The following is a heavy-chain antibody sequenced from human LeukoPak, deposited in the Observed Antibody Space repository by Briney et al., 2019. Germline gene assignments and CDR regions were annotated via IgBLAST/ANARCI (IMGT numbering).Heavy chain of an antibody. CDR2: IKSKTDGGTT. CDR3: TTSPTDPPFDY. Sequence: PGGSLRLSCAASGFTFSNAWMSWGRQAPGQGLEWVGRIKSKTDGGTTDYAAPVKGRFTISRDDSKNTLYLQMNSLRTEDTAVYYCTTSPTDPPFDYWGQGTLVTVSS. J-gene: IGHJ4*02. V-gene: IGHV3-15*01. CDR1: GFTFSNAW.